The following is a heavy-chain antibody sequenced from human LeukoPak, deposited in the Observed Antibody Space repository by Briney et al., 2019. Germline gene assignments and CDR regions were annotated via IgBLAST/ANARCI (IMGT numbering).Heavy chain of an antibody. CDR3: AENSALEY. V-gene: IGHV3-11*06. CDR2: ISSTSSYT. Sequence: PGGSLRLSCAASGFTFSDYYMSWIRQAPGKGLEWVSYISSTSSYTKYADSVKGRFTISRDNSKNTLYLQMNSLRAEDTAVYYCAENSALEYWGQGTLVTVSS. D-gene: IGHD1/OR15-1a*01. CDR1: GFTFSDYY. J-gene: IGHJ4*02.